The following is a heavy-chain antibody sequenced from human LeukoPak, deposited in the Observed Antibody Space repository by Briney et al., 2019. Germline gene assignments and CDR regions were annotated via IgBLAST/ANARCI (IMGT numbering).Heavy chain of an antibody. V-gene: IGHV3-11*01. CDR3: ASDIVATSGDF. D-gene: IGHD5-12*01. Sequence: GGSLRLSCITSGFTFGDYLITWVRQAPGKGLEWVAYITSSGDDIYYADSVKGRFTISRDNAKNALFLRMSSLRVEDTATYYCASDIVATSGDFWGQGTLVSVSS. CDR2: ITSSGDDI. CDR1: GFTFGDYL. J-gene: IGHJ4*02.